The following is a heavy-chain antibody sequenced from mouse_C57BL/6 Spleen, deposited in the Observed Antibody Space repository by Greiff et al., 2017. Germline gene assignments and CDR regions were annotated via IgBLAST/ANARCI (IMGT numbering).Heavy chain of an antibody. J-gene: IGHJ1*03. CDR2: IWSGGST. CDR1: GFSLTSYG. V-gene: IGHV2-2*01. CDR3: ARLYDGYYDWYFDV. Sequence: VKLMESGPGLVQPSQSLSITCTVSGFSLTSYGVHWVRQSPGKGLEWLGVIWSGGSTDYNAAFISRLSISKDNSKSQVFFKMNSLQADDTAIYYCARLYDGYYDWYFDVWGTGTTVTVSS. D-gene: IGHD2-3*01.